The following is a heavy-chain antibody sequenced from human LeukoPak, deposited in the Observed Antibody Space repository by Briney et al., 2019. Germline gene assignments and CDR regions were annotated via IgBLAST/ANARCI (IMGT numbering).Heavy chain of an antibody. V-gene: IGHV1-69*13. CDR2: IIPIFGTA. CDR1: GGTLSSYA. CDR3: ARDNQQNLLGY. J-gene: IGHJ4*02. D-gene: IGHD2-15*01. Sequence: SVKVSCKASGGTLSSYAISWVRQAPGQGLEWMGGIIPIFGTANYAQKFQGRVTITADESTSTAYMELSSLRSEDTAVYYCARDNQQNLLGYWGQGTLVTVSS.